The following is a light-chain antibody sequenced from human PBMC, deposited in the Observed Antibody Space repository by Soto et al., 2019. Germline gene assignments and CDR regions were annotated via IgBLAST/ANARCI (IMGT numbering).Light chain of an antibody. V-gene: IGLV2-8*01. CDR3: SSYVGSPYV. Sequence: QSALTQPASASGSPGQSVTISCTGTSSDVGGYNSVSWYQQHPGKAPKLLIYEVTKRPSGFPDRFSGYRSGNTASLTVSGLQAEDEGDYYCSSYVGSPYVFGAGTKLTVL. CDR1: SSDVGGYNS. CDR2: EVT. J-gene: IGLJ1*01.